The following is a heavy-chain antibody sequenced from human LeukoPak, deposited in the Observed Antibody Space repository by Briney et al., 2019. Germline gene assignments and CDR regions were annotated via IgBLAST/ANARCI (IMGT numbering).Heavy chain of an antibody. D-gene: IGHD6-13*01. CDR2: IRTKPHLYAT. Sequence: GGSLRLSCVASGFSFTGSIIHWVRQAPGKGLEWVGRIRTKPHLYATSYGAAVSGRFTISRDNSKNTLYLQMNSLRAEDTAVYYCASRYSSSWYRDYYYYMDVWGKGTTVTISS. CDR1: GFSFTGSI. V-gene: IGHV3-73*01. CDR3: ASRYSSSWYRDYYYYMDV. J-gene: IGHJ6*03.